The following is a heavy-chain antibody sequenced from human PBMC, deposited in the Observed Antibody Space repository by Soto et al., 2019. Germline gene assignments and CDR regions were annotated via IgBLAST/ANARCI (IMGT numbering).Heavy chain of an antibody. CDR2: IYYSGST. Sequence: QVQLQESGPGLVKPSQTLSLTCTVSGGSISSGGYYWSWIRQHPGKGLEWIGYIYYSGSTYYNPSLKRRVNISVDTSKNQFSLKRSSVTAADTAVYDWARDGIASRPGMSDYWGQGTLVTVSS. CDR3: ARDGIASRPGMSDY. J-gene: IGHJ4*02. V-gene: IGHV4-31*03. CDR1: GGSISSGGYY. D-gene: IGHD6-6*01.